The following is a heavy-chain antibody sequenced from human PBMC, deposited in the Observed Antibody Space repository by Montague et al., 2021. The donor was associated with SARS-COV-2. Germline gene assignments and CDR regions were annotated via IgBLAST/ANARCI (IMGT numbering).Heavy chain of an antibody. D-gene: IGHD2-2*01. Sequence: SETLSLTCTVSGGSVTSGDFYWTWIRQPAGKGLEWIGYIYTTGRTNYNPSLKSRVTISVDTSKNQFSLKVDSVSAADTAAYYCATVMPAYYVFDIWGRGTMVTVSS. CDR2: IYTTGRT. V-gene: IGHV4-61*10. J-gene: IGHJ3*02. CDR3: ATVMPAYYVFDI. CDR1: GGSVTSGDFY.